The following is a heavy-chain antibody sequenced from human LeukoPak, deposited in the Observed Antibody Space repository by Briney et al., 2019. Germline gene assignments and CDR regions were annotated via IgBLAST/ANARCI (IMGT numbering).Heavy chain of an antibody. CDR1: GYTFTSNY. V-gene: IGHV1-2*02. CDR3: ARLPS. Sequence: ASVKVSCKAFGYTFTSNYIHWVRQAPGQGLEWMGWINPKSGDTNYAQKFQGRVTMTRDTSTSTAYMEFNRLRSDDTAMYYCARLPSWGQGTLVTVSS. CDR2: INPKSGDT. J-gene: IGHJ4*02.